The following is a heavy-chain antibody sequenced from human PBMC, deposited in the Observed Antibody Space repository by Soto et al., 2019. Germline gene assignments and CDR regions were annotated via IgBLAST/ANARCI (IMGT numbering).Heavy chain of an antibody. CDR3: AKDGRTRPSTSELLWFGEGSRNYYYMDV. D-gene: IGHD3-10*01. J-gene: IGHJ6*03. CDR1: GFTFSSYA. Sequence: GGSLRLSCAASGFTFSSYAMSWVRQAPGKGLEWVSAISGSGGSTYYADSVKGRFTISRDNSKNTLYLQMNSLRAEDTAVYYCAKDGRTRPSTSELLWFGEGSRNYYYMDVWGKGTTVTVSS. V-gene: IGHV3-23*01. CDR2: ISGSGGST.